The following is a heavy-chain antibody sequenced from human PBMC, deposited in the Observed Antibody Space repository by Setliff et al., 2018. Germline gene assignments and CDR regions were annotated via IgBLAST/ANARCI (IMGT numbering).Heavy chain of an antibody. V-gene: IGHV3-7*01. CDR2: INPDGSGK. CDR1: GFSYATYW. J-gene: IGHJ4*02. CDR3: ASATGY. Sequence: PGGSLRLSCAASGFSYATYWMTWVRQAPGKGLEWVANINPDGSGKYYVDSVKGRFTISRDNTKNSLYLQMNNLRADDTAVYYCASATGYWGQGTLVTVSS.